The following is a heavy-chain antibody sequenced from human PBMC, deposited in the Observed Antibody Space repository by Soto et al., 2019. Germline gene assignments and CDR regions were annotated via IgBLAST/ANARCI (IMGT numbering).Heavy chain of an antibody. J-gene: IGHJ4*02. V-gene: IGHV3-23*01. Sequence: QPGGSLRLSCAASGFTFSTYAMSWVRQAPGKGLEWVSGISGSGDRTHYVDSVKGRFTISRDNSKNTLYLQMHSLRAEDTALYYCAKASTYEYVWGSFRYYFDYWGQGTLVTVSS. D-gene: IGHD3-16*02. CDR2: ISGSGDRT. CDR3: AKASTYEYVWGSFRYYFDY. CDR1: GFTFSTYA.